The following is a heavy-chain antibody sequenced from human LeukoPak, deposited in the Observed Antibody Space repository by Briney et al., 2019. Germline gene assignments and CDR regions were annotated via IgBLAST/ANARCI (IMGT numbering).Heavy chain of an antibody. J-gene: IGHJ4*02. CDR1: GFTFSSYG. Sequence: PGRSLRLSCAASGFTFSSYGMHWVRQAPGKGLEWVAVIPYDGSNKYYADSVKGRFTISRDNSKNTLYLQMNSLRAEDTAVYYCAKDNRHSATMINYWGQGTLVTVSS. V-gene: IGHV3-30*18. CDR3: AKDNRHSATMINY. CDR2: IPYDGSNK. D-gene: IGHD3-22*01.